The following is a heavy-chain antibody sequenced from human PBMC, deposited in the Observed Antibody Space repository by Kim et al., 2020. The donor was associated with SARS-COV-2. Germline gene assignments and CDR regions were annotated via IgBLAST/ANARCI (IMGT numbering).Heavy chain of an antibody. CDR2: INHSGST. V-gene: IGHV4-34*01. CDR1: GGSFSGYY. J-gene: IGHJ5*02. D-gene: IGHD5-12*01. Sequence: SETLSLTCAVYGGSFSGYYWSWIRQPPGKGLEWIGEINHSGSTNYNPSLKSRVTISVDTSKNQFSLKLSSVTAADTAVYYCAPRPRVGRYSGYGTPGSWFDPWGQGTLVTVSS. CDR3: APRPRVGRYSGYGTPGSWFDP.